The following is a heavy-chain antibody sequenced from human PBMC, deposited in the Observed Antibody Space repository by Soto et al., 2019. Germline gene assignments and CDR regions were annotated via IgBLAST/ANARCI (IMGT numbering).Heavy chain of an antibody. V-gene: IGHV1-3*01. CDR3: AREGPPEDE. CDR1: GYTFTSYA. J-gene: IGHJ4*02. Sequence: ASVKVSCKASGYTFTSYAMHWVRQAPGQRLEWMGWINAGNGNTKYSQKFQGRVTITADKSTSTAYMELSSLRSDDTAVYYCAREGPPEDEWGQGTLVTVSS. CDR2: INAGNGNT.